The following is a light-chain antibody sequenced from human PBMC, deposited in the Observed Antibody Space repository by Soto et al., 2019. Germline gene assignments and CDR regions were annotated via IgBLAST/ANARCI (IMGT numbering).Light chain of an antibody. CDR3: LRNDCSPPTI. Sequence: DIQMTQSPSSLSASVGDRVTITCRASQGISNYLAWYQQKPGKAPKLLIYSASTLQSGVPSRFSVSASGTDFSLPSRCLQRGDGATYYCLRNDCSPPTIFGPGTMVELK. V-gene: IGKV1-27*01. CDR2: SAS. J-gene: IGKJ3*01. CDR1: QGISNY.